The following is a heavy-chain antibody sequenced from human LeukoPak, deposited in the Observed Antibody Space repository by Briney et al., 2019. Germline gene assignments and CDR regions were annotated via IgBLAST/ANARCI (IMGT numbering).Heavy chain of an antibody. V-gene: IGHV1-18*01. Sequence: AASVKVSCKASGYTFTSYGISWVRQAPGQGLEWMGWISAYNGNTNYAQKLQGRVTMTTDTSTSTAYMELRSLRSDDTAVYYCARSGQYSSSWWGFDYWGQGTLVTVSS. D-gene: IGHD6-13*01. CDR1: GYTFTSYG. J-gene: IGHJ4*02. CDR3: ARSGQYSSSWWGFDY. CDR2: ISAYNGNT.